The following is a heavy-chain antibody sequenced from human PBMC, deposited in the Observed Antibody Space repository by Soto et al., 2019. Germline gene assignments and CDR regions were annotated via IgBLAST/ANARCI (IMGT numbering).Heavy chain of an antibody. J-gene: IGHJ6*03. Sequence: SAPLSLTCTVSGGSISSYYWSWIRQPPGKGLEWIGYIYYSGSTNYNPSLKSRVTISVDTSKNQFSLKLGSVTAADTAVYYCARHFYDFWSGSFQYYYYMDVWGKGTTVTVSS. V-gene: IGHV4-59*08. CDR1: GGSISSYY. CDR2: IYYSGST. CDR3: ARHFYDFWSGSFQYYYYMDV. D-gene: IGHD3-3*01.